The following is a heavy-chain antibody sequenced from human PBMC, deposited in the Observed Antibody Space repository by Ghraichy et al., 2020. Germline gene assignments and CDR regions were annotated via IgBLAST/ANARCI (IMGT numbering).Heavy chain of an antibody. CDR2: IYSGGST. Sequence: GGSLRLSCAASGFTVSSNYMSWVRQAPGKGLEWVSVIYSGGSTYYADSVKGRFTISRHNSKNTLYLQMNSLRAEDTAVYYCARTKIQLWLGYFDYWGQGTLVTVSS. V-gene: IGHV3-53*04. J-gene: IGHJ4*02. CDR1: GFTVSSNY. CDR3: ARTKIQLWLGYFDY. D-gene: IGHD5-18*01.